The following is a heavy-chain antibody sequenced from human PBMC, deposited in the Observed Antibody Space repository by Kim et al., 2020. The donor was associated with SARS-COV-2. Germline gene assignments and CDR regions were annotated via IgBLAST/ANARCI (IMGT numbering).Heavy chain of an antibody. Sequence: SETLSLTCTVSGNSISDYHWTWIRQPPGKRLEYIGSIYFSGGTDYNPSLKSRVTISVDTAKNQFSLNLSSVTAADTAVYYCARHFHLNPIFFDHWGHGTLVTVSS. J-gene: IGHJ4*01. V-gene: IGHV4-59*12. D-gene: IGHD3-3*02. CDR1: GNSISDYH. CDR3: ARHFHLNPIFFDH. CDR2: IYFSGGT.